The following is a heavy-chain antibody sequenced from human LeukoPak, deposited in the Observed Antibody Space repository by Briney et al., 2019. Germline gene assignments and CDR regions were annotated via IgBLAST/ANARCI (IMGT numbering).Heavy chain of an antibody. V-gene: IGHV4-4*02. CDR3: ARDLTIPHTPI. CDR1: GGSISSSNW. D-gene: IGHD3-9*01. CDR2: FYHRGTT. Sequence: SETLSLTCAVSGGSISSSNWWSWVRQPPGKGREWIGEFYHRGTTNYNPSLKSRVTISVDQSTNQFSLKLSSVTVADTAVYYRARDLTIPHTPIWRQGTMVPVSS. J-gene: IGHJ3*02.